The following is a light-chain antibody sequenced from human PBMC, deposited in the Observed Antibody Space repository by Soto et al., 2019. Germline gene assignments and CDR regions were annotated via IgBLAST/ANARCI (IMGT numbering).Light chain of an antibody. V-gene: IGKV2-30*01. CDR2: KVS. CDR3: MYSAHWPWT. Sequence: DAVLTQSPLSLPVTLGQPASISCRSSESLVNSAGNTYLNWFHQRPGQSPRRLIYKVSNRESGVPDRFSGSGSGTDFTLKISRVEAEDVGVYYCMYSAHWPWTFGQGTKVEIK. CDR1: ESLVNSAGNTY. J-gene: IGKJ1*01.